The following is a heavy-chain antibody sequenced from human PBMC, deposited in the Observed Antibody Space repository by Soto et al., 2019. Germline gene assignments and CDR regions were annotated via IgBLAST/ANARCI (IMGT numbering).Heavy chain of an antibody. V-gene: IGHV3-9*01. D-gene: IGHD3-10*01. CDR1: GFTFDDYA. Sequence: EVQLVESGGGLVQPGRSLRLSCAASGFTFDDYAIHWVRQAPGRGLEWVAGISWSGASIGYADSVKGRFTISRDNAKNSLHLQMNSLRSEDTALYYCANLPLYGSGFDCWGQGTLVTVSS. J-gene: IGHJ4*02. CDR2: ISWSGASI. CDR3: ANLPLYGSGFDC.